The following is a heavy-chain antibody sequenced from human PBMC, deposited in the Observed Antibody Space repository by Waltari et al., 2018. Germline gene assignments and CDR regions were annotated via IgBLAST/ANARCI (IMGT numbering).Heavy chain of an antibody. Sequence: QVQLVQSGAEVKKPGSSVKVSCKASGGTFSSYAISWVRQAPGQGLGWMGGIIPSLGRANYAKKFQGRVTITADKSTSTAYMELSSLRSEDTAVYYCARDTRFSVRDYYYYYYMDVWGKGTTVTVSS. CDR1: GGTFSSYA. CDR3: ARDTRFSVRDYYYYYYMDV. J-gene: IGHJ6*03. V-gene: IGHV1-69*10. CDR2: IIPSLGRA. D-gene: IGHD2-15*01.